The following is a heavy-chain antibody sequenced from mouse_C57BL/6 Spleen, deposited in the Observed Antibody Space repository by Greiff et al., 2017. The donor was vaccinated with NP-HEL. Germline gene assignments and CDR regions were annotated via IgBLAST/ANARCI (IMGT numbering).Heavy chain of an antibody. D-gene: IGHD1-1*02. CDR2: IDPEDGET. CDR3: ARSLITLEYYFDY. J-gene: IGHJ2*01. Sequence: VQLQQSGAELVKPGASVKLSCTASGFNIKDYYMHWVKQRTEQGLEWIGRIDPEDGETKYAPKFQGKATITADTSSNTAYLQLSSLTSEDTAVYYCARSLITLEYYFDYWGQGTTLTVSS. CDR1: GFNIKDYY. V-gene: IGHV14-2*01.